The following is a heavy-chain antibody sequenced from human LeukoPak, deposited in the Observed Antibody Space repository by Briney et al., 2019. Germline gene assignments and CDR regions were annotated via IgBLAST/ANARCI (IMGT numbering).Heavy chain of an antibody. D-gene: IGHD4-17*01. CDR3: ARDGGYGVYPGSFDI. Sequence: SETLSLTCTVSGGXVSSGKYYWTWIRQPPGKGLEWIGYMYYTGSTNYNPSLKSRVTISVDTSKNQFSRKLSSVIAADTAVYYCARDGGYGVYPGSFDIWGQGTMVTVSS. V-gene: IGHV4-61*01. J-gene: IGHJ3*02. CDR2: MYYTGST. CDR1: GGXVSSGKYY.